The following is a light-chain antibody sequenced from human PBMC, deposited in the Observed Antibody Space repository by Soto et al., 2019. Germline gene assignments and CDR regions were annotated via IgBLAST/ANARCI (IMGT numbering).Light chain of an antibody. CDR2: GAT. Sequence: DIQMTQSPSSLSASVGDIVTITCRASQSISSYLYWYQQKPGKAPKSLIYGATSLQSGVPSRFSGSGSGTEFTLTISSLQPDDFATYYCQQYNSYSFGQGTKVDIK. V-gene: IGKV1-16*01. CDR3: QQYNSYS. CDR1: QSISSY. J-gene: IGKJ1*01.